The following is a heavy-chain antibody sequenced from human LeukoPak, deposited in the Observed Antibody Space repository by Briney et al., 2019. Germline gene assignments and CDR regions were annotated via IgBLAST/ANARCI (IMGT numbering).Heavy chain of an antibody. J-gene: IGHJ5*02. CDR2: IYYSGST. V-gene: IGHV4-39*01. CDR1: GGSISSGSYY. D-gene: IGHD3-22*01. Sequence: PSETLSLTCTVSGGSISSGSYYWGWIRQPPGKGLEYIGSIYYSGSTYYNPSLKSRVTISVDTSKNQFSLKLSSVTAADTAVYYCARHFSRATIIVVVPGWFDPWGQGTLVTVSS. CDR3: ARHFSRATIIVVVPGWFDP.